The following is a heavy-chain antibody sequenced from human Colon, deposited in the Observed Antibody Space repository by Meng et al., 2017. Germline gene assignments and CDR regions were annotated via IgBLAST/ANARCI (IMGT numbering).Heavy chain of an antibody. J-gene: IGHJ4*02. CDR1: GGSVSSAGYQ. D-gene: IGHD1-26*01. CDR2: AST. V-gene: IGHV4-61*08. CDR3: ARDHMGSLDY. Sequence: QVPLQESGPGLVGPSETLSLLCSVSGGSVSSAGYQWSWIRQPPGKGLEWIGYASTNYNPSLKSRVTISVDTSKNQFSLRLTSVTAADTAVYYCARDHMGSLDYWGQGILVTVSS.